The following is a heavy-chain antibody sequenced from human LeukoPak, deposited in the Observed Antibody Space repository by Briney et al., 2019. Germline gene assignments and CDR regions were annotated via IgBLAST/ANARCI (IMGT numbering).Heavy chain of an antibody. J-gene: IGHJ3*02. D-gene: IGHD6-19*01. Sequence: SETLSLTCTVSGGSISSYYWSWIRQPPGKGLEWIGYIYYSGSTNYNSSLKSRVTISVDTSKNQFSLKLNSVTAADTAVYYCARDLAYSSQAFDIWGQGTMVTVSS. V-gene: IGHV4-59*01. CDR3: ARDLAYSSQAFDI. CDR2: IYYSGST. CDR1: GGSISSYY.